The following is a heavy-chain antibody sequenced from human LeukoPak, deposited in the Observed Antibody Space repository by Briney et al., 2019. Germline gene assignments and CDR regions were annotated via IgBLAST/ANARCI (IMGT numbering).Heavy chain of an antibody. D-gene: IGHD5-18*01. CDR3: AREWIQQSTYYFDY. Sequence: SQTLSLTCTVSGGSISSGSYYWSWIRQPAGKGLEWIGRIYTSGSTNYNPSLKSRVTISVDTSKNQFSLKLSSVTAADTAVYYCAREWIQQSTYYFDYWGQGTLVTVSS. V-gene: IGHV4-61*02. CDR1: GGSISSGSYY. J-gene: IGHJ4*02. CDR2: IYTSGST.